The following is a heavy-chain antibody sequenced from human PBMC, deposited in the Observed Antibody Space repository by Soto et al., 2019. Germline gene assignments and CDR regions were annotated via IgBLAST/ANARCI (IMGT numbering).Heavy chain of an antibody. CDR2: IAYDESNK. D-gene: IGHD2-15*01. CDR1: GFTFRSYA. V-gene: IGHV3-30-3*01. J-gene: IGHJ6*02. CDR3: ARGDREDIAVVIGARPGEYGVDV. Sequence: QVQLVESGGGVVQPGRSLRLSCAASGFTFRSYAMHWVRQAPGKGLECVAVIAYDESNKFYRDYVKGRFTISRDNSKNTLYLQINSLRYEDTAVYYCARGDREDIAVVIGARPGEYGVDVWGQGTTVTVSS.